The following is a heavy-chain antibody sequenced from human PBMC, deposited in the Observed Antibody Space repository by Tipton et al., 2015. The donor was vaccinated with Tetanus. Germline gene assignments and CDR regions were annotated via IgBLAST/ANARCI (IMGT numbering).Heavy chain of an antibody. D-gene: IGHD3/OR15-3a*01. Sequence: GSLRLSCSASGFTFSTYAMAWVRQAPGKGLEWVSSISGSGGTTQYAESVRGQFTIARDNSKNALYLQLENLRVDDTAVYFCARRWEYYYFDLWGRGTLVTVSS. CDR2: ISGSGGTT. CDR1: GFTFSTYA. J-gene: IGHJ2*01. V-gene: IGHV3-23*01. CDR3: ARRWEYYYFDL.